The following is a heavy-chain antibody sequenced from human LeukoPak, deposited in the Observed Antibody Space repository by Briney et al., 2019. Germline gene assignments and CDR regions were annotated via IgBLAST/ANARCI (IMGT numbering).Heavy chain of an antibody. Sequence: GGSLRLSCAASGFTFSSYAMSWVRQAPGKGLEWVSAISGSGGSTYYVDSVKGRFTISRDNSKNTLYLQMNSLRAEDTAVYYCAKDRDTMVRGRGQFDYWGQGTLVTVSS. J-gene: IGHJ4*02. CDR1: GFTFSSYA. D-gene: IGHD3-10*01. CDR3: AKDRDTMVRGRGQFDY. V-gene: IGHV3-23*01. CDR2: ISGSGGST.